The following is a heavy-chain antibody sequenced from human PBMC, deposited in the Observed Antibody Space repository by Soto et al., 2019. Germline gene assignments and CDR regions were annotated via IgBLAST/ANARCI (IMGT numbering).Heavy chain of an antibody. Sequence: SVKVSCKASGGTFSSYAISWVRQAPGQGLEWMGGIIPIFGTANYAQKFQGRVTITADESTSTAYMELSSLRSEDTAVYYCAGRKGYCISTSCNSDPKENYYMDVWGKGTTVTVSS. J-gene: IGHJ6*03. CDR3: AGRKGYCISTSCNSDPKENYYMDV. V-gene: IGHV1-69*13. D-gene: IGHD2-2*01. CDR2: IIPIFGTA. CDR1: GGTFSSYA.